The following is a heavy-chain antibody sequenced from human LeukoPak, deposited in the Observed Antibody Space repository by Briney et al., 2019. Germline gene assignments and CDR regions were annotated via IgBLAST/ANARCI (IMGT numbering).Heavy chain of an antibody. Sequence: GGSLRLSCAASGFTFSSYGMHWVRQAPGKGLEWVAFIRYDGSNKYYADSVKGRFTISRDNSKNTLYLQMNSLRAEDTAVYYCARMDTAMVYYFDYWGQGTLVTVSS. CDR1: GFTFSSYG. CDR2: IRYDGSNK. V-gene: IGHV3-30*02. D-gene: IGHD5-18*01. J-gene: IGHJ4*02. CDR3: ARMDTAMVYYFDY.